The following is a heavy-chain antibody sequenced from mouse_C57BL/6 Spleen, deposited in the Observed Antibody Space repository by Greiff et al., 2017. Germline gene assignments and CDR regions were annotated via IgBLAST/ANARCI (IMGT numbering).Heavy chain of an antibody. D-gene: IGHD1-1*01. CDR2: IYPSDSET. V-gene: IGHV1-61*01. Sequence: QVQLQQPGAELVRPGSSVKLSCKASGYTFTSYWMDWVKQRPGQGLEWIGNIYPSDSETHYNQKFKDKATLTVDKSSSTAYMQLSSLTSEDSAVYYCARGYGSSYGYVDVWGTGTTVTVSS. CDR3: ARGYGSSYGYVDV. J-gene: IGHJ1*03. CDR1: GYTFTSYW.